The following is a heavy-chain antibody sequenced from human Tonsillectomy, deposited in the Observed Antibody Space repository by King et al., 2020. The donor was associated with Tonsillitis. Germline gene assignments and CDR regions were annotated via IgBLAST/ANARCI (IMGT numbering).Heavy chain of an antibody. CDR3: THTNFWSGSFV. V-gene: IGHV2-5*02. J-gene: IGHJ4*02. CDR1: GFSLSTNGGN. Sequence: TLKESGSTLVKPTQTLTLTCTFSGFSLSTNGGNVGWIRQPPGKALEWLGIIYWDDDKRYSPSLKSRLTITKDTSKNQVVLTMTNMDPVDTATYYCTHTNFWSGSFVWGQGTLVTVSS. D-gene: IGHD3-3*01. CDR2: IYWDDDK.